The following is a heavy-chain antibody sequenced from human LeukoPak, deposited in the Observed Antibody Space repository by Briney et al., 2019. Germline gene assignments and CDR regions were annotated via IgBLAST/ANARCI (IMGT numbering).Heavy chain of an antibody. CDR3: AKLIVGATTDAFDI. Sequence: GGSLRLSCAASGFTFSSYSMNWVRQAPGKGLEWVSYISSSSSTIYYADSVKGRFTISRDNAKNSLYLQMNSLRAEDTAVYYCAKLIVGATTDAFDIWGQGTMVTVSS. J-gene: IGHJ3*02. CDR1: GFTFSSYS. D-gene: IGHD1-26*01. V-gene: IGHV3-48*01. CDR2: ISSSSSTI.